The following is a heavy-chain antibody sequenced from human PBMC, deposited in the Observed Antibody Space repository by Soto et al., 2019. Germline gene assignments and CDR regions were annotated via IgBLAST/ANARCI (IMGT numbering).Heavy chain of an antibody. CDR2: IYLDDDK. D-gene: IGHD4-17*01. Sequence: QITLKESGPTVVKPTETLTLTCSFSGFSLSTSRVAVAWIRQPPGKALEWLALIYLDDDKRYSPSLKSRLTSTKDTSKNQVVLTVTNMDPVDTATYYCAHSYYGDYAASFDYWGQGALVTVSS. CDR1: GFSLSTSRVA. CDR3: AHSYYGDYAASFDY. J-gene: IGHJ4*02. V-gene: IGHV2-5*02.